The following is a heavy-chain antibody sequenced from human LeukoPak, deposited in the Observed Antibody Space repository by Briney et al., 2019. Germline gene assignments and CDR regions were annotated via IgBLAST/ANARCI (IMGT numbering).Heavy chain of an antibody. CDR3: ARDGEGTMARGVIVHYNWFDP. CDR1: GYTFTSYA. CDR2: INAGNGNT. D-gene: IGHD3-10*01. J-gene: IGHJ5*02. Sequence: GASVKVSCNASGYTFTSYAMHWVRQAPGQRLEWMRWINAGNGNTKYSQKFQGRVTITRDTSASTAYMELSSLRSEDTAVYYCARDGEGTMARGVIVHYNWFDPWGQGTLVTVSS. V-gene: IGHV1-3*01.